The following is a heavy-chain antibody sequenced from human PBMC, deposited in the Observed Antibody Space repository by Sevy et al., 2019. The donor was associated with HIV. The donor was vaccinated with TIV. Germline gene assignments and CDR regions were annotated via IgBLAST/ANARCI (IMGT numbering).Heavy chain of an antibody. D-gene: IGHD3-9*01. CDR1: GFTFSSYA. Sequence: GGSLRLSCAASGFTFSSYAMSWVRQAPGKGLEWVSAISGSGGSTYYADSVKGRFTISRDNSKNTLYLQMNSLRAEDPAVYSCAAVFLPGHWDYWGQGTLVTVSS. CDR2: ISGSGGST. CDR3: AAVFLPGHWDY. J-gene: IGHJ4*02. V-gene: IGHV3-23*01.